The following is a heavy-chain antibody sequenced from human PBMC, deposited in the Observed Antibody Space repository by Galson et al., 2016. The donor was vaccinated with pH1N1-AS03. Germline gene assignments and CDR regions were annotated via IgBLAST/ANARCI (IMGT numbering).Heavy chain of an antibody. CDR3: ASFTMGAFDY. Sequence: SVKVSCKASGYTFTTYDINWVRQAPGQGLEWMGWMNPDSGNTGCAPSFQGRVTITRDTSISTAYMELSSLRSEDTAVYYCASFTMGAFDYWGQGTLVTVSS. CDR2: MNPDSGNT. J-gene: IGHJ4*02. CDR1: GYTFTTYD. V-gene: IGHV1-8*03. D-gene: IGHD3-3*01.